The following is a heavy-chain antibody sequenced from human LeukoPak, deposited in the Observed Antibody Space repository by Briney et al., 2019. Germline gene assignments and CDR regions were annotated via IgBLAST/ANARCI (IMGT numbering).Heavy chain of an antibody. CDR1: GFTFSSHW. CDR3: AKGGKTIMCPTSCYDY. V-gene: IGHV3-74*01. D-gene: IGHD2-2*01. Sequence: GGSLRLSCAASGFTFSSHWMHWVRQAPGKGLVWVSRINSDGSSISYADSVKGRFTISRDNAKNTLYLQMNSLRAEDTAVYYCAKGGKTIMCPTSCYDYWGQGTLVTVSS. CDR2: INSDGSSI. J-gene: IGHJ4*02.